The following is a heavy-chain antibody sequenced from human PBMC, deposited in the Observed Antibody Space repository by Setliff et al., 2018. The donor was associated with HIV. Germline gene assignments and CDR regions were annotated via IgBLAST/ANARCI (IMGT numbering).Heavy chain of an antibody. CDR1: GGSISSYY. CDR3: ARNPCSGGSCPDAFDI. CDR2: IYYSGSA. Sequence: SETLSLTCTDSGGSISSYYWSWIRQPPGKGLEWIGYIYYSGSANYNPSLKSRVTISVDTSKNQFSLKLSSVTAADTAVYYCARNPCSGGSCPDAFDIWGQGTMVTVSS. D-gene: IGHD2-15*01. J-gene: IGHJ3*02. V-gene: IGHV4-59*01.